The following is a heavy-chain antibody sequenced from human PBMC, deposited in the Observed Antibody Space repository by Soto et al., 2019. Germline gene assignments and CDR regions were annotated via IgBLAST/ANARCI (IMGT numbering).Heavy chain of an antibody. CDR1: GFTFSSYS. Sequence: EVQLVESGGGLVQPGGSLRLSCAASGFTFSSYSMNWVRQAPGKGLEWVSSISSCSSYIYYADSVKGRFTISRDKSKNTLYLQMNSLRAEDTAVYYCARDSSGYSYRFDYWGQGTLVTVSS. CDR3: ARDSSGYSYRFDY. V-gene: IGHV3-21*01. CDR2: ISSCSSYI. J-gene: IGHJ4*02. D-gene: IGHD5-18*01.